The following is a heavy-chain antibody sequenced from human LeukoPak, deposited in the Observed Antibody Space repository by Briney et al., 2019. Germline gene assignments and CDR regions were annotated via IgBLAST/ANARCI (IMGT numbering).Heavy chain of an antibody. CDR3: ARDSGYSGYSDY. Sequence: GGSLRLSCAASGFTFSDYYMSWIRQAPGKGLERVSYISSSSSYTDYADSVKGRFTISRDNAKNSLNLQMNSLRAEDTAVYYGARDSGYSGYSDYWGQGTLVTVSS. CDR1: GFTFSDYY. V-gene: IGHV3-11*05. D-gene: IGHD5-12*01. CDR2: ISSSSSYT. J-gene: IGHJ4*02.